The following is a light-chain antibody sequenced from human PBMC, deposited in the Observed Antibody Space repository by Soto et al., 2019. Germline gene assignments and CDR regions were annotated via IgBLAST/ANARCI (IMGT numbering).Light chain of an antibody. Sequence: QSALTQPASVSGSPGQSIAISCTGTSSDVGAYNYVSWYQQHPGKAPKPMIYDVSNRPSGASNRFSGSKSDNTASLTISGLQAGDEADYYCSSYTSSSTYVFGTGTKVTVL. CDR1: SSDVGAYNY. CDR3: SSYTSSSTYV. V-gene: IGLV2-14*03. CDR2: DVS. J-gene: IGLJ1*01.